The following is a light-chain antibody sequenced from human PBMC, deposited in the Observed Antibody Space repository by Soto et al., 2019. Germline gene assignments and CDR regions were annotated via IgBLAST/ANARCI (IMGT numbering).Light chain of an antibody. Sequence: IGLTHSPSTLSLAPGDGATLSCRASQRVSNYLAWYEQKPGQAPRLLIYGASSRATGIPDRFSGSGSGTDFTLTISRLEPEDFAVYHCKQYGSSPTKFGQGTKVDI. CDR1: QRVSNY. CDR2: GAS. V-gene: IGKV3-20*01. J-gene: IGKJ1*01. CDR3: KQYGSSPTK.